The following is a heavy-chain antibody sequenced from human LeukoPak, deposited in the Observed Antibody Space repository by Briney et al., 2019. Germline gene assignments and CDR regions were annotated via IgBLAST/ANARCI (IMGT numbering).Heavy chain of an antibody. Sequence: SSVTVSCKASGGTFSSYAISWVRQAPGQGLEWMGGIIPIFGTANYAQKFQGRVTITADESTSTAYMELSSLRSEDTAVYYCARSAYYDSSGQFDYWGQGTLVTVSS. CDR2: IIPIFGTA. CDR3: ARSAYYDSSGQFDY. J-gene: IGHJ4*02. CDR1: GGTFSSYA. D-gene: IGHD3-22*01. V-gene: IGHV1-69*01.